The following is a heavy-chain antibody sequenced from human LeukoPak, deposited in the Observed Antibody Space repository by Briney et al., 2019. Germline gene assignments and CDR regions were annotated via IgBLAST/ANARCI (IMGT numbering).Heavy chain of an antibody. D-gene: IGHD3-10*01. Sequence: GGSLRLSCAASGFTFDDYGMSWVRQAPGKGLEWVSGINWNGGSTGYADSVKGRFTISRDNAKNSLYLQMNSLRAEDTALYYCARDGFGELEHYYYYVDVWGKGTTVTVSS. CDR3: ARDGFGELEHYYYYVDV. V-gene: IGHV3-20*04. CDR1: GFTFDDYG. CDR2: INWNGGST. J-gene: IGHJ6*03.